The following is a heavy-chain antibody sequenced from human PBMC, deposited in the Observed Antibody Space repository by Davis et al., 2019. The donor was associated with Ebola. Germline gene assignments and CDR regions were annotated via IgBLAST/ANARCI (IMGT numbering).Heavy chain of an antibody. CDR2: INPNSGGT. Sequence: ASVKVSCKASGYTFTGYYMHWVRQAPGHGLEWMGWINPNSGGTNYAQKFQGWVTMTRDTYISTAYMELSRLRSDDTAVYYCARGGATGTQGVYYYYGMDVWGQGTTVTVSS. V-gene: IGHV1-2*04. CDR1: GYTFTGYY. CDR3: ARGGATGTQGVYYYYGMDV. D-gene: IGHD1-1*01. J-gene: IGHJ6*02.